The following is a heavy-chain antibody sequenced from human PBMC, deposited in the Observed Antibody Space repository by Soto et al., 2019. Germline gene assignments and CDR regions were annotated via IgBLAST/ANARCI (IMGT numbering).Heavy chain of an antibody. V-gene: IGHV3-21*01. CDR3: ARELGYYYDSNGGMDV. CDR1: GFTFSSYS. D-gene: IGHD3-22*01. J-gene: IGHJ6*02. CDR2: ISSSSSYI. Sequence: EVQLVESGGGLVKPGGSLRLSCAASGFTFSSYSMNWLRQAPWKGLEWVSSISSSSSYIYYADSVKGRFTISRDNAKNSLYLQMNSLRAENTAVYYCARELGYYYDSNGGMDVWGQGTTVTVSS.